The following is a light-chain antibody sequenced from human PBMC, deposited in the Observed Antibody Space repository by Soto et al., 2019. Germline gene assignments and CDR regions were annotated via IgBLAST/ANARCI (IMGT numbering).Light chain of an antibody. CDR3: SSYAASNDLGV. CDR2: EVS. CDR1: SSDVGGYNY. Sequence: QSALTQPPSASGSPGQSVTISCTGTSSDVGGYNYVSWYQQHPGKAPKLMIYEVSKRPSGVPDRFSASKSGNTASLTVSGLQPEDEADYYCSSYAASNDLGVFGTGTKVTV. V-gene: IGLV2-8*01. J-gene: IGLJ1*01.